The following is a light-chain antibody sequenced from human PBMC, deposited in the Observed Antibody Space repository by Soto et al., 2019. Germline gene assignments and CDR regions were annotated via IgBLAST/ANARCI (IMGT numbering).Light chain of an antibody. Sequence: DIQMTQSPSTLSASVGDRVTITCRASQSISSWLAWYQQKLGKAPKLLIYEASSLESGVPSRFSGSGSGTEFTLTITSVQPDDFATYYCQHYNSYSEAFGQGTKVDIK. CDR1: QSISSW. V-gene: IGKV1-5*01. CDR3: QHYNSYSEA. J-gene: IGKJ1*01. CDR2: EAS.